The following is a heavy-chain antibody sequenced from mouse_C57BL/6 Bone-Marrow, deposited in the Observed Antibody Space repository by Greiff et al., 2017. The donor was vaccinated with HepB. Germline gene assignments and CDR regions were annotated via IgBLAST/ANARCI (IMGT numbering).Heavy chain of an antibody. CDR2: IDPENGDT. CDR1: GFNIKDDY. CDR3: TTCYSSDY. V-gene: IGHV14-4*01. D-gene: IGHD2-5*01. J-gene: IGHJ2*01. Sequence: VQLKESGAELVRPGASVKLSCTASGFNIKDDYMHWVKQRPEQGLEWIGWIDPENGDTEYASKFQGKATITADTSSNTAYLQLSSLTSEDTAVYYCTTCYSSDYWGQGTTLTVSS.